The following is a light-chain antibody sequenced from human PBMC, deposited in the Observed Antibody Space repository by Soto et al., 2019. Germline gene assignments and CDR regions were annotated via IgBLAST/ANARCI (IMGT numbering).Light chain of an antibody. CDR2: GNS. CDR3: QSYDSSLSGYV. V-gene: IGLV1-40*01. Sequence: QPPSVPGTPGQTVPISCTASSANIGAGYDVHWYQQLPGTAPKVLIYGNSNRPSGVPDRFSGSKSGTSASLAITGLQAEDEADYYCQSYDSSLSGYVFGTGTKVTVL. CDR1: SANIGAGYD. J-gene: IGLJ1*01.